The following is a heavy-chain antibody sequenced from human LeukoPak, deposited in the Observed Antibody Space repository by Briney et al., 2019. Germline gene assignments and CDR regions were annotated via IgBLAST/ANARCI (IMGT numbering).Heavy chain of an antibody. V-gene: IGHV3-11*01. CDR1: GFTFSDYY. CDR2: ISSSGSTI. J-gene: IGHJ4*02. CDR3: ARDQRAGPSTDFDY. Sequence: PGGSLRLSCAASGFTFSDYYMSWIRQAPGKGLEWVSYISSSGSTIYYADSVKGRFTISRDNAKNSLYLQMNSLRAEDTAVYYRARDQRAGPSTDFDYWGQGTLVTVSS.